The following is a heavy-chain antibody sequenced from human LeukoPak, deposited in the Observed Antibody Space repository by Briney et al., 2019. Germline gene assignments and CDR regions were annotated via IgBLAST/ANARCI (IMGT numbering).Heavy chain of an antibody. D-gene: IGHD3-3*01. J-gene: IGHJ4*02. CDR1: GFTFSSYS. V-gene: IGHV3-48*04. Sequence: HGRSLRLSCAASGFTFSSYSMNWVRHAPGEGLEWVSYISTSISTTNYADSVKGRFTISRDNGKNALYLQMNSLRAEDTAVYYCARAIYDFWSGDYFDYWGQGTLV. CDR2: ISTSISTT. CDR3: ARAIYDFWSGDYFDY.